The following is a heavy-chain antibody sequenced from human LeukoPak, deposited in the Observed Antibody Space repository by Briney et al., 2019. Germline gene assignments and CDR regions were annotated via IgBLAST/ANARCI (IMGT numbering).Heavy chain of an antibody. V-gene: IGHV3-48*01. CDR1: GFTFSSYS. D-gene: IGHD6-25*01. Sequence: GGSLRLSCAASGFTFSSYSMNWVRQAPGKGLEWVSYISSSSSTIYYADSVKGRFTISRDNAKNSLYLQMNSLRAEDTAMYYCARYRTGRLFDYWGQGTLVTVSS. CDR2: ISSSSSTI. J-gene: IGHJ4*02. CDR3: ARYRTGRLFDY.